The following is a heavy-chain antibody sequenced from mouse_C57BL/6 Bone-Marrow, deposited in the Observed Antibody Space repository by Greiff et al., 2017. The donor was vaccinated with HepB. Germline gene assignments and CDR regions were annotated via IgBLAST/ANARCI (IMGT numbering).Heavy chain of an antibody. CDR3: TRKGIYYDYLYAMDY. J-gene: IGHJ4*01. Sequence: EVQGVESGGGLVQPGGSMKLSCVASGFTFSNYWMNWVRQSPEKGLEWVAQIRLKSDNYATHYAESVKGRFTISRDDSKSSVYLQMNNLRAEDTGIYYCTRKGIYYDYLYAMDYWGQGTSVTVSS. V-gene: IGHV6-3*01. CDR1: GFTFSNYW. CDR2: IRLKSDNYAT. D-gene: IGHD2-4*01.